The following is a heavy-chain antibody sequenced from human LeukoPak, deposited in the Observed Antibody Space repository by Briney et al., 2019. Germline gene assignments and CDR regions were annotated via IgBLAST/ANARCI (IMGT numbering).Heavy chain of an antibody. CDR3: ARAGQTGYSSGWYLSRSLVFDY. Sequence: SETLSLTCAVYGGSFSGYYWSWIRQPPGKGLEWIGEIYYSGGSNYNPSLKSRVTISVDTSKNQFSLKLSSVTAADTAVYYCARAGQTGYSSGWYLSRSLVFDYWGQGTLVTVSS. V-gene: IGHV4-34*01. J-gene: IGHJ4*02. D-gene: IGHD6-19*01. CDR1: GGSFSGYY. CDR2: IYYSGGS.